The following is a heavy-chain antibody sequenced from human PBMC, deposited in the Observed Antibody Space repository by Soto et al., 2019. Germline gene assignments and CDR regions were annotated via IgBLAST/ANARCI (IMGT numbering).Heavy chain of an antibody. CDR1: GGSITSSY. CDR3: ARGEEAFFYYGLDV. CDR2: IYDTGISGYTPST. V-gene: IGHV4-59*07. Sequence: SDTLSLTCTVAGGSITSSYWSWIRRPPGKGLEWIAYIYDTGISGYTPSTSYNPSLKSRVTMSVDTSKSQFSLKLTSVTAADTAVYYCARGEEAFFYYGLDVWGQGITVTASS. J-gene: IGHJ6*02.